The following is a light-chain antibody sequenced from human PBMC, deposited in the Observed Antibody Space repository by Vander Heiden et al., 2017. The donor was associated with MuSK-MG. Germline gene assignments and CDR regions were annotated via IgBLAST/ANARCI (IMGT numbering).Light chain of an antibody. V-gene: IGKV1-9*01. CDR2: AAS. CDR3: QQLNSFPHT. J-gene: IGKJ2*01. CDR1: RESKTY. Sequence: DIQFTQSPSFLSASVGDRVTITCRASRESKTYFAWNQQVRGEVPKVLIYAASTLHSGVPSRFSGGGSGTEFTLTISSLQPDDFATYFCQQLNSFPHTFGPGTKLGI.